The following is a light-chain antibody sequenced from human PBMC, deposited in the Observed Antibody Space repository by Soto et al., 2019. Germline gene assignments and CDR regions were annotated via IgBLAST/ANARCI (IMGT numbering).Light chain of an antibody. J-gene: IGKJ1*01. CDR1: QSISKW. CDR2: DAS. V-gene: IGKV1-5*01. Sequence: DIQMTQSPSTLSGSVGDRVTITCRASQSISKWLAWYQQKPGKAPDLLIYDASSLEEGVPSRFSGSGSGTDFSLSVSGLQPEDFATYYCQQSYSIPVWTFGHGTKVDNK. CDR3: QQSYSIPVWT.